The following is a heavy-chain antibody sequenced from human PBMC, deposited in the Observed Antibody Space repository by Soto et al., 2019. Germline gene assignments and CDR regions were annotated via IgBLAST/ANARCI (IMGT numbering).Heavy chain of an antibody. J-gene: IGHJ4*02. CDR1: GVTFSSYA. V-gene: IGHV3-23*01. Sequence: GGSLRLSCAASGVTFSSYAMSWVRQATGKGLGWVSAISGSGGSTYYADSVKGRFTISRDNSKNTLYLQMNSLRAEDTAVYYCAKSVYNWNDGFFDYWGQGTLVTVSS. D-gene: IGHD1-1*01. CDR2: ISGSGGST. CDR3: AKSVYNWNDGFFDY.